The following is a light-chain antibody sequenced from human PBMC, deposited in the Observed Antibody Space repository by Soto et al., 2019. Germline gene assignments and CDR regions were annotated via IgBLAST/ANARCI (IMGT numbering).Light chain of an antibody. CDR3: QRRSNWPLT. CDR1: QSVSSY. J-gene: IGKJ4*01. Sequence: EIVLTQSPATLSLSPGERATLSCRASQSVSSYLAWYQQKPGQAPRLLIYDASNRATGIPARFSGSGSGTDFTRTIGSLEPGDFAVYYWQRRSNWPLTFGGGTKVVIK. CDR2: DAS. V-gene: IGKV3-11*01.